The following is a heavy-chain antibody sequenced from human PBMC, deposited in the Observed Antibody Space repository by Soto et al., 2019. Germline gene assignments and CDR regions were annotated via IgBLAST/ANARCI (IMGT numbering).Heavy chain of an antibody. CDR1: GGSINSYW. CDR3: ARDIGSYAYGEGY. Sequence: SETLSLTCSVSGGSINSYWWSWIRQPAGKGLEWIGRVYSSGTTDYNPSLNSRAPMSVETSKNQFSLKLSSVTAADTAVYYCARDIGSYAYGEGYWGQGIQVTVS. J-gene: IGHJ4*02. V-gene: IGHV4-4*07. CDR2: VYSSGTT. D-gene: IGHD3-10*01.